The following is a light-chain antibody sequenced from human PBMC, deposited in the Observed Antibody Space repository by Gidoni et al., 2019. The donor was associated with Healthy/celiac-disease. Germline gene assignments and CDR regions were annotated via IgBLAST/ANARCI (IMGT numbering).Light chain of an antibody. CDR3: QQRSNWLT. J-gene: IGKJ4*01. CDR2: VAA. CDR1: HSVSSY. V-gene: IGKV3-11*01. Sequence: EIVLTQSPATLPLSPGERATLSCRASHSVSSYLAWHQPKPGQAPRLLTYVAAHRATGIPARFSGSGSGTDFTLTSSSLEPEDLAVYYWQQRSNWLTFGGXTKVEIK.